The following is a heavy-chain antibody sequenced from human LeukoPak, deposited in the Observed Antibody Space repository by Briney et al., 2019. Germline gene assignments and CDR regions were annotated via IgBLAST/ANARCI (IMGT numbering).Heavy chain of an antibody. V-gene: IGHV3-7*01. CDR1: AFTFSIYW. CDR3: ARGGIVPANNCFDP. D-gene: IGHD2-2*01. J-gene: IGHJ5*02. Sequence: GGSRRLSWAAAAFTFSIYWMSWVRQAPGDWLEWVGNIKQEGSEKYYGDSGKGRFNISRNNANNPLYLQMPSLRAEDPAVYYCARGGIVPANNCFDPWGQGPLVTVSS. CDR2: IKQEGSEK.